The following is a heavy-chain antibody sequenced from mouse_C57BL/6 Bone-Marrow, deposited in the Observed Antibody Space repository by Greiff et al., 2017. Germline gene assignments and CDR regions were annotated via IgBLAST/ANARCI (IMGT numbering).Heavy chain of an antibody. CDR1: GYTFTDYY. Sequence: EVQLQQSGPVLVKPGASVKMSCKASGYTFTDYYMNWVKQSHGKSLEWIGVINPYNGGTSYNQKFKGKATLTVDKSSSTAYMELNSLTSEDSAVYYCARKGDGNWYFDVWGTGTTVTVSS. CDR2: INPYNGGT. V-gene: IGHV1-19*01. J-gene: IGHJ1*03. D-gene: IGHD2-1*01. CDR3: ARKGDGNWYFDV.